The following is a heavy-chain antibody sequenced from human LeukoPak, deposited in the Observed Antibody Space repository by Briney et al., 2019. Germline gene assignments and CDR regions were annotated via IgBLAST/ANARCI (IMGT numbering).Heavy chain of an antibody. J-gene: IGHJ6*03. CDR3: ARGHDSSAEVYYYYMDV. CDR2: IIPTFGTA. D-gene: IGHD3-22*01. CDR1: GGTFSSYA. V-gene: IGHV1-69*05. Sequence: SVKVSCKASGGTFSSYAISWVRQAPGQGLEWMGGIIPTFGTANYAQKFQGRVTITTDESTSTAYMELSSLRSEDTAVYYCARGHDSSAEVYYYYMDVWGKGTTVTVSS.